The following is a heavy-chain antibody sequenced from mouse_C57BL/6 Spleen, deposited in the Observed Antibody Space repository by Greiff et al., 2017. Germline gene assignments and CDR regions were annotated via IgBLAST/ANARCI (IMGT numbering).Heavy chain of an antibody. J-gene: IGHJ4*01. Sequence: QVQLQQPGAELVKPGASVKLSCKASGYTFTSYWMHWVKQRPGRGLEWIGRIDPNSGGTKYNEKFKSKATLTVDKPSSTAYMQLSSLTSEDAEVYYSASPYGNYRDYAMDYWGQGTSVTVSS. CDR3: ASPYGNYRDYAMDY. CDR2: IDPNSGGT. V-gene: IGHV1-72*01. D-gene: IGHD2-1*01. CDR1: GYTFTSYW.